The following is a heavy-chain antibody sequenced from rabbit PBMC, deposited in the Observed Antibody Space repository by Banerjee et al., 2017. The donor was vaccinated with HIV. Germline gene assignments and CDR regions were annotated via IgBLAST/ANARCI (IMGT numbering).Heavy chain of an antibody. D-gene: IGHD4-1*01. V-gene: IGHV1S40*01. J-gene: IGHJ3*01. CDR1: GFDFSSYG. Sequence: QSLEESGGDLVKPGASLTLTCTASGFDFSSYGFSWVRQAPGKGLEWIAYIYINTYYASWAKGRFTISKTSSTTVTLQMTSLTAADTATYLCARDLAGVIGWNFGLWGQGTLVTVS. CDR3: ARDLAGVIGWNFGL. CDR2: IYINT.